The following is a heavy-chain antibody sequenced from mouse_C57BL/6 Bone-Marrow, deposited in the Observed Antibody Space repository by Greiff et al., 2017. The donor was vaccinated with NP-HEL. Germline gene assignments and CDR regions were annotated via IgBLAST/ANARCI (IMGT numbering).Heavy chain of an antibody. CDR3: ARRTTVPAWFAY. Sequence: EVQLVESVAELVRPGASVKLSCTASGFNIKNTYMHWVKQRPEQGLEWIGRIDPATGNTKYAPKFQGKATITADTTSTTAYLQLSSLTSEDTAIYYCARRTTVPAWFAYWGQGTLVTVSA. V-gene: IGHV14-3*01. J-gene: IGHJ3*01. CDR2: IDPATGNT. CDR1: GFNIKNTY. D-gene: IGHD1-1*01.